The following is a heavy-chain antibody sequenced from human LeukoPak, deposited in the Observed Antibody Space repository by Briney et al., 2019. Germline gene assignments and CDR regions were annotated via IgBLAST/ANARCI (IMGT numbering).Heavy chain of an antibody. V-gene: IGHV3-23*01. Sequence: GGSLRLSCAASGFTFSSYAISWVRQAPGKGLEWVSGISGSGASTYYADSVKGRFTISRDNSKNTLYLPLNSLRAEDTAVYHCAKDRVYSSGSRDAFDIWGQGTTVTVSS. CDR1: GFTFSSYA. CDR3: AKDRVYSSGSRDAFDI. CDR2: ISGSGAST. D-gene: IGHD3-10*01. J-gene: IGHJ3*02.